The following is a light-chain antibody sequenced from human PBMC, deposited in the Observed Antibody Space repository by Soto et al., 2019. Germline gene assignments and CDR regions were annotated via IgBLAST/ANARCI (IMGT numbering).Light chain of an antibody. CDR1: QSVASY. J-gene: IGKJ1*01. V-gene: IGKV1-39*01. CDR2: VAN. CDR3: QQSFTAPWT. Sequence: DIQMTQSPSSLAASIGDRVTITCRASQSVASYLYWYQQKPGEGPDLLINVANKLQSGVPSRFSGRGSGTDFTLTISSLQREDFATYYCQQSFTAPWTFGQGTRVEMK.